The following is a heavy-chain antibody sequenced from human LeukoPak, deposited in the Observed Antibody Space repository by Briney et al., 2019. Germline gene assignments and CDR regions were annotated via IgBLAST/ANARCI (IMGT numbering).Heavy chain of an antibody. CDR3: ARLTLYSSGVPH. V-gene: IGHV4-31*03. D-gene: IGHD6-19*01. CDR2: IYYSGST. CDR1: GGSISSGGYY. J-gene: IGHJ1*01. Sequence: PSETLSLTCTVSGGSISSGGYYWSWIRQHPGKGLEWIGYIYYSGSTYYNPSLKSRVTISVDTSKNQFSLKLSSVTAADTAVYYCARLTLYSSGVPHWGQGTLVTVSS.